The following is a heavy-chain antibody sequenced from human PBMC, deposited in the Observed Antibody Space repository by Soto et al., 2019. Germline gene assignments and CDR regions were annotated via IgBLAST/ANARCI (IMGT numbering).Heavy chain of an antibody. CDR1: GFTFSNYA. CDR3: AKEALGYCSGGSCYGYNWFDP. Sequence: QVQLVESGGGVVQPGRSLRLSCAASGFTFSNYAMHWVCQAPGKGLEWVAVISYDGSNKYSADSVKGRFTISRDNSKNTLYLQMNSLRAEDTAVYYCAKEALGYCSGGSCYGYNWFDPWGQGTLVTVSS. V-gene: IGHV3-30*18. J-gene: IGHJ5*02. CDR2: ISYDGSNK. D-gene: IGHD2-15*01.